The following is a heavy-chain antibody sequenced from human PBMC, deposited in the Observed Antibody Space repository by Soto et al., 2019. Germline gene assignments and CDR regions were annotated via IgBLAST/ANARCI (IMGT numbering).Heavy chain of an antibody. Sequence: GGSLRLSCAASGFTFSSYAMHWVRQAPGKGLEWVAVISYDGSNKYYADSVKGRFTISRDNSKNTLYLQMNSLRAEDTAVYYCARSYYDSSGYSAYWGQGTLVTVSS. D-gene: IGHD3-22*01. CDR1: GFTFSSYA. CDR2: ISYDGSNK. J-gene: IGHJ4*02. V-gene: IGHV3-30-3*01. CDR3: ARSYYDSSGYSAY.